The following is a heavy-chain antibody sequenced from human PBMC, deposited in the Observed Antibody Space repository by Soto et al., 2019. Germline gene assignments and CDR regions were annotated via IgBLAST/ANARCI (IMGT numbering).Heavy chain of an antibody. Sequence: GGSLRLSCAASGSKFSNYAMSWVRQAPGKGLEWVSLSATGGGIYYADSVKGRFTISRDNSHNTLYLQVHSLTAEDTAVYYCAKDRRAGGNSAFYFDFWGQGAQVTVSS. CDR3: AKDRRAGGNSAFYFDF. J-gene: IGHJ4*02. CDR1: GSKFSNYA. D-gene: IGHD3-16*01. V-gene: IGHV3-23*01. CDR2: SATGGGI.